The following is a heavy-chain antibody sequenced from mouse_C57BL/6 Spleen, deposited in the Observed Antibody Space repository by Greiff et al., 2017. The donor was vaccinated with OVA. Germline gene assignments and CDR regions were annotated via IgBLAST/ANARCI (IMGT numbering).Heavy chain of an antibody. D-gene: IGHD1-1*01. CDR1: GYAFSSSW. Sequence: ESGPELVKPGASVTISCKASGYAFSSSWMHWVKQRPGKGLEWIGRLYPGAGDPNSNGKFKGKATLTADKSSSTAYRQRSSLTAEDSAVYFCAREGFITTVPDDWGKGTTLTVSS. CDR3: AREGFITTVPDD. CDR2: LYPGAGDP. J-gene: IGHJ2*01. V-gene: IGHV1-82*01.